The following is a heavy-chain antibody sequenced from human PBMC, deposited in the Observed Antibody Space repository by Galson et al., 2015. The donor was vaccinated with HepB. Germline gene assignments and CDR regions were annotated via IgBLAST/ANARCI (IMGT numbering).Heavy chain of an antibody. CDR2: ISSSSSYI. J-gene: IGHJ6*02. V-gene: IGHV3-21*01. CDR3: ARDHRDSGGYDWWGYYYYGMDV. CDR1: GFTFSSYS. D-gene: IGHD5-12*01. Sequence: SLRLSCAASGFTFSSYSMNWVRQAPGKGLEWVSSISSSSSYIYYADSVKGRFTISRDNAKNSLYLQMNSLRAEDTAVYYCARDHRDSGGYDWWGYYYYGMDVWGQGTTVTVSS.